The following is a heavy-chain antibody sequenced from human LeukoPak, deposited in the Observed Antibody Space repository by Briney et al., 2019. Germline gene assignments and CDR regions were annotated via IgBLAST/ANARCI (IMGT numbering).Heavy chain of an antibody. Sequence: GGSLRLSCAASGFTFDDYAMHWVRQAPGKGLEWVSGISWNSGSIGYADSVKGRFTISRDNAKNSLYLQMNSLRAGDTALYYCAKAYDSSGYYYPLGAFDIWGQGTMVTVSS. V-gene: IGHV3-9*01. CDR3: AKAYDSSGYYYPLGAFDI. D-gene: IGHD3-22*01. CDR1: GFTFDDYA. CDR2: ISWNSGSI. J-gene: IGHJ3*02.